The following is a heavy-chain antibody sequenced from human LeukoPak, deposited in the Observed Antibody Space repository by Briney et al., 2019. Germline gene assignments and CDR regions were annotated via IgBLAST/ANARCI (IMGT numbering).Heavy chain of an antibody. V-gene: IGHV4-30-2*01. CDR1: GGSISSGGYS. Sequence: SETLSLTCAVSGGSISSGGYSWSWIRQPPGKGLEWIGYIYHSGSTYYNPSLKSRVTISVDRSKNQFSLILSSVTAADTAVYYCARVRSSRAFDYWGQGTLVTVSS. CDR3: ARVRSSRAFDY. D-gene: IGHD1-26*01. J-gene: IGHJ4*02. CDR2: IYHSGST.